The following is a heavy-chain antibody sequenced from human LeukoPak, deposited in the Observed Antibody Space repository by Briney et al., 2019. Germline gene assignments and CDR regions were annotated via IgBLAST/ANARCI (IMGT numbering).Heavy chain of an antibody. V-gene: IGHV4-59*01. J-gene: IGHJ4*02. CDR3: AREVGCSSTSCYRGYFDY. CDR1: GGSISSYY. Sequence: SETLSLTCTVSGGSISSYYWSWIRQPPGKGLEWIGYIYYSGSTNYNPSLKSRVTISVDTSKNQFSLKLSSVTAADTAVYYCAREVGCSSTSCYRGYFDYWGQGTLVTVSS. CDR2: IYYSGST. D-gene: IGHD2-2*01.